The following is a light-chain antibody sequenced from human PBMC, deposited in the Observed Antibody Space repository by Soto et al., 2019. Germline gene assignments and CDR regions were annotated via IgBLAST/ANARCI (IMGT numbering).Light chain of an antibody. J-gene: IGLJ2*01. Sequence: QSALTQPPSASGSPGQSVTISCTGTSSDVGGYTYVSWYQQHPGKAPKLIIFEVTKRPSGVPDRFSASRSGNTASLTVSGLQAEDEAVYYCSSSPGNDNLGVFGGGTKVTVL. V-gene: IGLV2-8*01. CDR1: SSDVGGYTY. CDR2: EVT. CDR3: SSSPGNDNLGV.